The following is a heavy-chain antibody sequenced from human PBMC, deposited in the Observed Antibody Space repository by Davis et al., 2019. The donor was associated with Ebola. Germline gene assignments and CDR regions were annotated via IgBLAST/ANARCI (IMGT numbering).Heavy chain of an antibody. J-gene: IGHJ4*02. CDR2: ISGSGGTT. CDR3: AKDRTFDY. CDR1: GFTFSSYA. Sequence: GESLKISCAASGFTFSSYAMTWVRQAPGKGLEWVSAISGSGGTTYYADSVKGRFTISRDSSKSTLYLQMNSLRAEDTAVYYCAKDRTFDYWGQGTLVTVSS. V-gene: IGHV3-23*01.